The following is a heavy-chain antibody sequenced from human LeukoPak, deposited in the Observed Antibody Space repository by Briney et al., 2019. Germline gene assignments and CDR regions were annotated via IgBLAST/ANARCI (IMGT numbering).Heavy chain of an antibody. CDR1: GYTFSTYY. J-gene: IGHJ4*02. D-gene: IGHD1-26*01. CDR2: INPTGGTT. V-gene: IGHV1-46*01. Sequence: ASLKVSCKASGYTFSTYYMHWVRQAPGQGLEWVGVINPTGGTTTYAQKFQGRVTITRDTSSSTVYMELSSLRIEDTAVYYCSRDLGGSYNDYWGQGTRVTVSS. CDR3: SRDLGGSYNDY.